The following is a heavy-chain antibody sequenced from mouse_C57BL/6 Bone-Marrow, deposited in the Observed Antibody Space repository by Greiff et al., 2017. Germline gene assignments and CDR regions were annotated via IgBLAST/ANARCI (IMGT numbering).Heavy chain of an antibody. CDR1: GYTFTEYT. D-gene: IGHD1-1*01. CDR2: FYPGSGSI. Sequence: QVQLQQSGAELVKPGASVKLSCKASGYTFTEYTIHWVKQRSGQGLEWIGWFYPGSGSIRYNEKFKDKATLTADKSSSTVYMELSSLTSEDSAVXFCARHEDGYGSSYEAGFAYWGQGTLVTVSA. J-gene: IGHJ3*01. V-gene: IGHV1-62-2*01. CDR3: ARHEDGYGSSYEAGFAY.